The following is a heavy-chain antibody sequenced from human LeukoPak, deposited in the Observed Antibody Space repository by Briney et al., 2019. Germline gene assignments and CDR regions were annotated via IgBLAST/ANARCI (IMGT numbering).Heavy chain of an antibody. V-gene: IGHV3-23*01. J-gene: IGHJ4*02. Sequence: GGSLRLSCAASGFTFSSYAMSWVRQAPGKGLEWVSAISGSGGSTYYADSVKGRFTISRDNSKNTLYLQMNSLRAEDTALYYCAKDTYCSSTSCPLDYWGQGTLVTVSS. D-gene: IGHD2-2*01. CDR2: ISGSGGST. CDR1: GFTFSSYA. CDR3: AKDTYCSSTSCPLDY.